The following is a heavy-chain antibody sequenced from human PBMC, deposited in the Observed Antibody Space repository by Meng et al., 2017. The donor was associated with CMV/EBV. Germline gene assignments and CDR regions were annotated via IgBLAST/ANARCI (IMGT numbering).Heavy chain of an antibody. CDR1: GGSISSGSYY. Sequence: HGQLQESGPGLVKPSQTPSLTCTVSGGSISSGSYYWSWIRQPAGKGLEWIGRIYTSGSTNYNPSLKSRVTISVDTSKNQFSLKLSSVTAADTAVYYCASVQGLGVSWGQGTLVTVSS. D-gene: IGHD3-10*01. V-gene: IGHV4-61*02. J-gene: IGHJ4*02. CDR3: ASVQGLGVS. CDR2: IYTSGST.